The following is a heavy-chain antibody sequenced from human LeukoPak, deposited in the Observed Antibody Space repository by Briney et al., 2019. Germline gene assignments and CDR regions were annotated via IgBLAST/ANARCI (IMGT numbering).Heavy chain of an antibody. Sequence: GGSLRLSCAASGFTFSSYAMSWVRQAPGKGLEWVSAISGSGGSTYYADSVKGRFTISRDNSKNTLYLQMNSLRAEDTAVYYCASPRLRSYGLIRLDYWGQGTLVTVSS. CDR2: ISGSGGST. CDR1: GFTFSSYA. D-gene: IGHD5-18*01. V-gene: IGHV3-23*01. J-gene: IGHJ4*02. CDR3: ASPRLRSYGLIRLDY.